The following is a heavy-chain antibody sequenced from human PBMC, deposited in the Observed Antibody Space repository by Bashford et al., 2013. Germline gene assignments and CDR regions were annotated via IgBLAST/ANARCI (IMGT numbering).Heavy chain of an antibody. Sequence: GESLKISCKGSGYSFISSWIGWVRQMPGTGLEWMGIIYSGDSNTEYSPSFQGQVTISVDRSISTAYLQWSSLKASDTAMYYCARLYCSSTNCYTRSSYYFDYWGQGTQVTVSS. J-gene: IGHJ4*02. CDR3: ARLYCSSTNCYTRSSYYFDY. D-gene: IGHD2-2*02. V-gene: IGHV5-51*01. CDR1: GYSFISSW. CDR2: IYSGDSNT.